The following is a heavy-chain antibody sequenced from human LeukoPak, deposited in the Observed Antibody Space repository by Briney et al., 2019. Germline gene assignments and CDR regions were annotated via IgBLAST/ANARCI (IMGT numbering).Heavy chain of an antibody. V-gene: IGHV4-4*07. CDR2: IHTSGSA. CDR1: GASISHFY. J-gene: IGHJ5*02. Sequence: SETLSLTCTVSGASISHFYWSWIRQPAGKGLQWIGRIHTSGSANYNPSLKSRVTMSVDTSKNQFALKLTSVTAADTAVYYCAREGPVGGPWGQGTLVTVSS. CDR3: AREGPVGGP. D-gene: IGHD2-15*01.